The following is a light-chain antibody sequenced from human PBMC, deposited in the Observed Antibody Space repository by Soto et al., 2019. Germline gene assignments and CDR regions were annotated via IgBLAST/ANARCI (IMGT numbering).Light chain of an antibody. V-gene: IGKV1-39*01. CDR1: QSISSY. Sequence: DIQMTQSPSSLSASVGDRVTITCRASQSISSYLNWYQQKPGKAPKLLIYGASSLQSGVPSRFSSSGSGTDFTLTISSLQPEDFATYYCQQSYSTPLTFGGGTKVDI. CDR3: QQSYSTPLT. J-gene: IGKJ4*01. CDR2: GAS.